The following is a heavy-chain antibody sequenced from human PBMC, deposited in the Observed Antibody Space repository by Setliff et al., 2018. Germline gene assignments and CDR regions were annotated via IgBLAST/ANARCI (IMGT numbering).Heavy chain of an antibody. Sequence: PGGSLSLSCAASGFTFSSHGMSWVRQAPAKGLEWVSTITSDGGTTWYADSVKGRFTIYRDNSKNILYLQMNSLRAEDTAVYYCAPHSRSSDWRALDYWGQGTLVTVSS. J-gene: IGHJ4*02. CDR2: ITSDGGTT. CDR3: APHSRSSDWRALDY. D-gene: IGHD2-2*01. V-gene: IGHV3-23*01. CDR1: GFTFSSHG.